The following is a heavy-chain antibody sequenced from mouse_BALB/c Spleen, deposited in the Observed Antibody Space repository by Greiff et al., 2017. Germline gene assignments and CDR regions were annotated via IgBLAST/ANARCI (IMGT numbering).Heavy chain of an antibody. CDR1: GYTFTDYN. J-gene: IGHJ2*01. CDR2: IYPYNGGT. CDR3: ARGDYYGSSGFDY. V-gene: IGHV1S29*02. Sequence: EVQLQESGPELVKPGASVKISCKASGYTFTDYNMHWVKQSHGKSLEWIGYIYPYNGGTGYNQKFKSKATLTVDNSSSTAYMELRSLTSEDSAVYYCARGDYYGSSGFDYWGQGTTLTVSS. D-gene: IGHD1-1*01.